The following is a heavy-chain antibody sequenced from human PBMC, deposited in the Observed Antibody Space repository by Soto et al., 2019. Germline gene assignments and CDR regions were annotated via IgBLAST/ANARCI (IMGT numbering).Heavy chain of an antibody. CDR2: INHSGST. J-gene: IGHJ5*02. CDR3: ARGAIAARPSNWFDP. D-gene: IGHD6-6*01. V-gene: IGHV4-34*01. Sequence: QVQLQQWGAGLLKPSETLSLTCAVYGGSFSGYYWSWIRQPPGKGLEWIGEINHSGSTNYNPSLKSRVTISVDTSKNQFSLKLSSVTAADTPVYYCARGAIAARPSNWFDPWGQGTLVTVSS. CDR1: GGSFSGYY.